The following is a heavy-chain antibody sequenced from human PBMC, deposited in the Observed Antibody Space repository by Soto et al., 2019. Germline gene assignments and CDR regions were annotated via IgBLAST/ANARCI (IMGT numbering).Heavy chain of an antibody. Sequence: ASVKVSCKASGYTFTSYGISWVRQAPGQGLERIGWISAYNGNTNYAQKLQGRVTMTTDTSTSTAYMELRSLRSDDTAVYFCARVVPPITMVRGVLGYFDYWGQGTLVTVSS. D-gene: IGHD3-10*01. V-gene: IGHV1-18*01. CDR3: ARVVPPITMVRGVLGYFDY. J-gene: IGHJ4*02. CDR1: GYTFTSYG. CDR2: ISAYNGNT.